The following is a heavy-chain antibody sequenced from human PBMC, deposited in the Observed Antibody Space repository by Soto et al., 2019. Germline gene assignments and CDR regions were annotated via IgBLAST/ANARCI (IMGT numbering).Heavy chain of an antibody. J-gene: IGHJ4*02. CDR2: ISGSGGST. CDR1: GFTFSSYA. V-gene: IGHV3-23*01. CDR3: AKERGDYSNYGIYFDY. Sequence: PGGSLRLSCAASGFTFSSYAMSWVRQAPGKGLEWVSAISGSGGSTYYADSVKGRFTISRDNSKNTLYLQMNSLRAEDTAVYYCAKERGDYSNYGIYFDYWGQGTLVTVSS. D-gene: IGHD4-4*01.